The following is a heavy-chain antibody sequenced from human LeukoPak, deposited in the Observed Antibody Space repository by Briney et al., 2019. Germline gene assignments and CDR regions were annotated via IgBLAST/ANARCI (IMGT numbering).Heavy chain of an antibody. D-gene: IGHD7-27*01. V-gene: IGHV4-38-2*02. CDR3: ASRKLGNDY. CDR2: VYHSGST. J-gene: IGHJ4*02. CDR1: GYSISSDYY. Sequence: SETLSLTCTVSGYSISSDYYWGWIRQPPGKGLEWIGSVYHSGSTYYNPSLKSRVTISISTSKNQFSLNLSSVTAADTAVYYCASRKLGNDYWGQGTLVTVSS.